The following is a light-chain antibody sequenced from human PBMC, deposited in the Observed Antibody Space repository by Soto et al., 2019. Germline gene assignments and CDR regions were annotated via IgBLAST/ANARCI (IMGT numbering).Light chain of an antibody. V-gene: IGKV3D-15*01. J-gene: IGKJ4*01. CDR1: QSVSSY. CDR2: DAS. CDR3: QQYGYLVT. Sequence: EIVMTQSPATLSVSPGERATLSCRASQSVSSYLAWYQQKPGQAPRLLIYDASNRATGIPARFSGSGSGTEFTLTISGLQSEDFAMYYCQQYGYLVTFGGGTKVDIK.